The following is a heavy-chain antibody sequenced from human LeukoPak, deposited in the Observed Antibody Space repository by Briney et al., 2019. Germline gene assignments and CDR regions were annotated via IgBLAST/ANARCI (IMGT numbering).Heavy chain of an antibody. CDR1: GFSFDFSGYA. CDR2: INGIGTSL. CDR3: AKGSIYGDYGDFDH. Sequence: GGSLRLSCAASGFSFDFSGYAMSWVRQAPGKGLEWVSGINGIGTSLYYADSVKGRFTISRDNSDNTLYLQMNSLRADDTAVYYCAKGSIYGDYGDFDHWGQGTLVTVSS. J-gene: IGHJ4*02. V-gene: IGHV3-23*05. D-gene: IGHD4-17*01.